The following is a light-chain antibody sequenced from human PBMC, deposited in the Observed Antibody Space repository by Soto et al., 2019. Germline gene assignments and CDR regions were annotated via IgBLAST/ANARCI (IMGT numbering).Light chain of an antibody. CDR3: QQHHQWPIT. V-gene: IGKV3D-15*01. CDR1: QSAGNF. J-gene: IGKJ5*01. Sequence: EIVMTHSPALLSLSPFEASSVSCRASQSAGNFLAWYQQKPGQAPRLLIYYISTRATGIPARFSGSGSGTEFTLTINSLQSEDSAVYYCQQHHQWPITFGQGTRLEIK. CDR2: YIS.